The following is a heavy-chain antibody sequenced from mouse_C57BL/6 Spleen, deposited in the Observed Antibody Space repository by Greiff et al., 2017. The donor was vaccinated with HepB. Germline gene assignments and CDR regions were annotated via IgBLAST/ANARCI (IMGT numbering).Heavy chain of an antibody. CDR2: ISSGSSTI. D-gene: IGHD2-4*01. V-gene: IGHV5-17*01. CDR1: GFTFSDYG. J-gene: IGHJ4*01. CDR3: ARRDYDNAMDY. Sequence: EVQVVESGGGLVKPGGSLKLSCAASGFTFSDYGMHWVRQAPEKGLEWVAYISSGSSTIYYADTVKGRFTISRDNAKNTLFLQMTSLRSEDTAMYDCARRDYDNAMDYWGQGTSVTVSS.